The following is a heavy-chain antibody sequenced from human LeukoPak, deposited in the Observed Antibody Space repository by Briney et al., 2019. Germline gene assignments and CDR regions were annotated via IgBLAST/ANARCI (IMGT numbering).Heavy chain of an antibody. CDR2: IRYDGSNK. J-gene: IGHJ4*02. CDR3: ASSVSSGWYNFDY. CDR1: GFTFSSYS. V-gene: IGHV3-30*03. D-gene: IGHD6-19*01. Sequence: GGSLRLSCAASGFTFSSYSMNWVRQAPGKGLEWVAVIRYDGSNKYNADSVKGRFTISRDNSKNTLYLQMNSLRAEDTAVYYCASSVSSGWYNFDYWGQGTLVIVSS.